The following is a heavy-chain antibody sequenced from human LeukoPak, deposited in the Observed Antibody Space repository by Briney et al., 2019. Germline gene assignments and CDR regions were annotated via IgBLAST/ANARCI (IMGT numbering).Heavy chain of an antibody. Sequence: GGSLRLSRAASGFTFSSYGMHWVRQAPGKGLEWVAVISYDGSNKYYADSVKGRFTISRDNSKNTLYLQMNSLRAEDTAVYYCAKDYYDSSGYYESPWFDPWGQGTLVTVSS. D-gene: IGHD3-22*01. CDR1: GFTFSSYG. J-gene: IGHJ5*02. V-gene: IGHV3-30*18. CDR3: AKDYYDSSGYYESPWFDP. CDR2: ISYDGSNK.